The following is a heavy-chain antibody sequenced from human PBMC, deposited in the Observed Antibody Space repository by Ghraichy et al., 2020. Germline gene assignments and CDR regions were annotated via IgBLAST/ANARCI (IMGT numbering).Heavy chain of an antibody. J-gene: IGHJ4*02. D-gene: IGHD5-24*01. CDR1: GFTFNTND. Sequence: LSLTCAASGFTFNTNDLSWVRQAPGKGLEWVSAISVSGGNTYYAESVKGRFTISRDNSRDTLYLQMNSLRADDTAIYYCAKGGWLEYWGQGTLVTVSS. V-gene: IGHV3-23*01. CDR2: ISVSGGNT. CDR3: AKGGWLEY.